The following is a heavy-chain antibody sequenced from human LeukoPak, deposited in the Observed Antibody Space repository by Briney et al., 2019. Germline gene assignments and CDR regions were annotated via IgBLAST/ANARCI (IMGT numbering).Heavy chain of an antibody. J-gene: IGHJ4*02. CDR2: IYYSGST. D-gene: IGHD6-19*01. CDR3: ARVFKGKYSSETRYYFDY. CDR1: GGSISSSSYY. V-gene: IGHV4-39*07. Sequence: SETLSLTCTVSGGSISSSSYYWGWIRQPPGKGLEWIGSIYYSGSTYYNPSLKSRVTISVGTSKNQFSLKLSSVTAADTAVYYCARVFKGKYSSETRYYFDYWGQGTLVTVSS.